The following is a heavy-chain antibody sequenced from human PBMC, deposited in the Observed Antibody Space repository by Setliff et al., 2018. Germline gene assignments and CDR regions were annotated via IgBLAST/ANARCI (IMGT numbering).Heavy chain of an antibody. J-gene: IGHJ4*02. D-gene: IGHD1-26*01. CDR3: ASTPRRGLDIRTRVGAFDS. CDR1: GASINSGTYY. V-gene: IGHV4-61*02. Sequence: SETLSLTCAVSGASINSGTYYWSWIRQPAGKGLEWIGRIYSSGSTDYNRSLKSRLTISVDTSKNQFSLRLSSVTAADTAVYYCASTPRRGLDIRTRVGAFDSWGQGTVVTVSS. CDR2: IYSSGST.